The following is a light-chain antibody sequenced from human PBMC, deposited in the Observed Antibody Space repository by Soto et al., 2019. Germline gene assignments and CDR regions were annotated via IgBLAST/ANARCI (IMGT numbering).Light chain of an antibody. Sequence: EVVFTQSPATRSVSPGDRATLSCRASQSIRDTLAWYQQKPGQAPRIPIHGASPREPGFPARFSGSGAGTECTLTISSLKYEDVAVADCPQYDNWTWTFGQGTKVDIK. CDR2: GAS. CDR3: PQYDNWTWT. CDR1: QSIRDT. V-gene: IGKV3-15*01. J-gene: IGKJ1*01.